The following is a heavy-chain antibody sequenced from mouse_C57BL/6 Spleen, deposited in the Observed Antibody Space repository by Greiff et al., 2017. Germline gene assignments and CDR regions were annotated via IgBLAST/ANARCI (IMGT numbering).Heavy chain of an antibody. Sequence: VQLKESGPGLVKPSQSLSLTCSVTGYSITSGYYWNWIRQFPGNKLEWMGYISYDGSNNYNPSLKNRIAITRDTSKNQFFLKLNSVTTEDTATYYCARDGGTTVVPLDYWGQGTTLTVSS. CDR1: GYSITSGYY. J-gene: IGHJ2*01. D-gene: IGHD1-1*01. V-gene: IGHV3-6*01. CDR2: ISYDGSN. CDR3: ARDGGTTVVPLDY.